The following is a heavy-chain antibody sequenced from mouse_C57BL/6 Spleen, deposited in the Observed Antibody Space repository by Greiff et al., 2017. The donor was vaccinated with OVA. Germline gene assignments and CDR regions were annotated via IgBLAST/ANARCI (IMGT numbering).Heavy chain of an antibody. J-gene: IGHJ2*01. CDR2: IDPETGGT. CDR1: GYTFTDYE. Sequence: VNLVESGAELVRPGASVTLSCKASGYTFTDYEMHWVKQTPVHGLEWIGAIDPETGGTAYNQKFKGKAILTADKSSSPAYMELRSLTSEASAVYYCTREGDYWGQGTTLTVSS. CDR3: TREGDY. V-gene: IGHV1-15*01.